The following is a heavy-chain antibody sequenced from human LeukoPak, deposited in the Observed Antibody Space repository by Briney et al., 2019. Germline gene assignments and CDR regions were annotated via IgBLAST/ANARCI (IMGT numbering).Heavy chain of an antibody. CDR2: ISGGGDIT. J-gene: IGHJ4*02. D-gene: IGHD2-21*02. V-gene: IGHV3-23*01. CDR3: VREDTPATANY. Sequence: GGSLRLSCAASGFTFSSYAMSWVRQPPGKGLEWVSAISGGGDITYYADSVTGRFTISRDNSKDTLFLQKHSLRPGDTAVYYCVREDTPATANYWGQGTLATISS. CDR1: GFTFSSYA.